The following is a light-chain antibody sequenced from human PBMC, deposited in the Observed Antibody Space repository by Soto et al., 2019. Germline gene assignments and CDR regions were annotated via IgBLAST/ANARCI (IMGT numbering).Light chain of an antibody. V-gene: IGKV1-27*01. Sequence: DIQMTQSPSSLSASVGDRVTITCRASQGISNYLAWYQQQPGKVPKLLIYVASTLQSGVPSRFSGSGAGTDFTLTISSLQPEDVATYYCQKYNSAPWTFGQGTKVEIK. J-gene: IGKJ1*01. CDR2: VAS. CDR3: QKYNSAPWT. CDR1: QGISNY.